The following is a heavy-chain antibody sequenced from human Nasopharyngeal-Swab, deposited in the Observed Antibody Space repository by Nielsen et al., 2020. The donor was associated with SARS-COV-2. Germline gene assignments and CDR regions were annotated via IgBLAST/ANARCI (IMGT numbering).Heavy chain of an antibody. D-gene: IGHD4-17*01. CDR3: AKLGDLIAMGDYFRNP. J-gene: IGHJ5*02. CDR2: ISYDGSNK. V-gene: IGHV3-30-3*02. Sequence: WIRQPPGKGLEWVAVISYDGSNKYYADSVKGRFTISRDNSKNTLYLQMNSLRAEDTAVYYCAKLGDLIAMGDYFRNPWGQGTLVTVSS.